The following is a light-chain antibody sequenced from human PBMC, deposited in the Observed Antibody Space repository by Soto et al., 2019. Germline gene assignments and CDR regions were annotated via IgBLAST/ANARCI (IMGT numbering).Light chain of an antibody. CDR3: QQYNNWPS. J-gene: IGKJ5*01. CDR2: DIS. CDR1: QTVSRN. V-gene: IGKV3-15*01. Sequence: EVVVTQSPATLSXXXXXXXXXXXRASQTVSRNLAWYQQRPGQAPRLLIYDISNRAAGVPARFSGSGSETEFTLTIRSLQSEDFAVYFCQQYNNWPSFGQGTRLEI.